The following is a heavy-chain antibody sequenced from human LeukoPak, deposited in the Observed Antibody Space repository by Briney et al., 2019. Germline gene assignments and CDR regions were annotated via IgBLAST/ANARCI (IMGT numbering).Heavy chain of an antibody. Sequence: SETLSLTCTVSGGSISSGDYYWSWIRQPPGKGLEWIGYIYYSGSTYYNPSLKSRVTVSVDTSKNQFSLKLSSVTAADTAVYYCARHTVAYYYYYMDVWGKGTTVTVSS. J-gene: IGHJ6*03. CDR3: ARHTVAYYYYYMDV. CDR2: IYYSGST. CDR1: GGSISSGDYY. D-gene: IGHD2-15*01. V-gene: IGHV4-30-4*08.